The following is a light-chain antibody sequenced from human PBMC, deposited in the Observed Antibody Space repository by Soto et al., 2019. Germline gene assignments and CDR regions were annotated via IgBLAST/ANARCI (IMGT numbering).Light chain of an antibody. CDR2: AAS. CDR3: QQLFDSPIT. V-gene: IGKV1-9*01. J-gene: IGKJ5*01. Sequence: DIQLTQSPSLLSPSIGESLTITRGASHVISTSLAWYQVKPGKAPKLLIYAASTLESWVLSRFSATVSVTEFSLTITSLQPEDFATYYCQQLFDSPITFGQGTRLEIK. CDR1: HVISTS.